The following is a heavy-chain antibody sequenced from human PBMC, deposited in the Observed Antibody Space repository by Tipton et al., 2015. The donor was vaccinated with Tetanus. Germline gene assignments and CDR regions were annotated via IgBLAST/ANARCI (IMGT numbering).Heavy chain of an antibody. D-gene: IGHD6-6*01. V-gene: IGHV4-31*03. CDR2: IYYSGST. CDR3: ARDQGGGRVVRLNWFGP. Sequence: TLSLTCTVSSGSISGSPYFWNWIRQHPGKGLEWIGYIYYSGSTYYNPSLNGRVTISVDTSKNQFSLKLNSVTAADTAVYYCARDQGGGRVVRLNWFGPWGQGTLVTVSS. CDR1: SGSISGSPYF. J-gene: IGHJ5*02.